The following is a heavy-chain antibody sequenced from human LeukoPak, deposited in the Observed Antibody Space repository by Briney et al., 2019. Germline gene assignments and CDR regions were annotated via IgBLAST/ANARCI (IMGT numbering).Heavy chain of an antibody. V-gene: IGHV1-8*01. Sequence: ASVKVSCKTSGYTFSSYDINWVRQATGQGLERMGWMNPNSGETGFAQNFQGRVTLTKNSSITTAYMELSSLTSEDTAVYYCARGDPWGLDPWGQGTLVSVSS. CDR3: ARGDPWGLDP. D-gene: IGHD7-27*01. CDR1: GYTFSSYD. J-gene: IGHJ5*02. CDR2: MNPNSGET.